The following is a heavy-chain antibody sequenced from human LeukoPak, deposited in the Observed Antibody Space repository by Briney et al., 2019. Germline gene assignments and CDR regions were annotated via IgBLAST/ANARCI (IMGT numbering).Heavy chain of an antibody. Sequence: GASVKVSCTASGYTFTSYYMHWVRQAPGQGLEWMGIINPSGGSTSYAQKFQGRVTMTRDTSTSTVYMELSSLRSEDTAVYYCARDNVEYYGMDVWGQGTTVTVSS. CDR2: INPSGGST. D-gene: IGHD5-24*01. CDR1: GYTFTSYY. V-gene: IGHV1-46*01. J-gene: IGHJ6*02. CDR3: ARDNVEYYGMDV.